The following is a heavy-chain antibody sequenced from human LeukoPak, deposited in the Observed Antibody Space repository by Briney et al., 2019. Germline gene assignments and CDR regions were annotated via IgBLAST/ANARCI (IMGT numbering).Heavy chain of an antibody. CDR3: ARDIPTYYDFWSGYQYYFDY. V-gene: IGHV3-21*01. D-gene: IGHD3-3*01. CDR1: GFTFSSYS. Sequence: GGSLRLSCAASGFTFSSYSMNWVRQAPGKGLEWVSCISSSSSYIYYADSVKGRFTISRDNAKNSLYLQMNSLRAEDTAVYYCARDIPTYYDFWSGYQYYFDYWGQGTLVTVSS. J-gene: IGHJ4*02. CDR2: ISSSSSYI.